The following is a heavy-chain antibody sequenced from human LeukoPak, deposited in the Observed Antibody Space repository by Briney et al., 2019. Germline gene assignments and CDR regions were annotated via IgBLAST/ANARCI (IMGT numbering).Heavy chain of an antibody. CDR1: GFIFSSYA. CDR3: SLFFES. D-gene: IGHD3-3*01. Sequence: PGGSLRLSCAASGFIFSSYAMIWVRQAPGKGLEWVSTISGSGDSTYYADSVKGRFSISRDNSKNTLYLQMNSLKIEDTAVYYCSLFFESWGQGTLVTVSS. J-gene: IGHJ4*02. CDR2: ISGSGDST. V-gene: IGHV3-23*01.